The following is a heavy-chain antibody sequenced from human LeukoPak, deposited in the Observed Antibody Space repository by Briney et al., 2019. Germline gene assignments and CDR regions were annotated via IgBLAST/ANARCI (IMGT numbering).Heavy chain of an antibody. CDR3: ARLTGYGGVDY. V-gene: IGHV4-59*08. CDR2: IYYTAST. CDR1: GGSISSSY. D-gene: IGHD6-19*01. J-gene: IGHJ4*02. Sequence: PSETLSLTCTVSGGSISSSYWSWIRQPPGKGLEWIGYIYYTASTKYNPSLKSRVTISIHTSKNQFSLKLSSVTAADTAVYYCARLTGYGGVDYWGQGTLLTVSS.